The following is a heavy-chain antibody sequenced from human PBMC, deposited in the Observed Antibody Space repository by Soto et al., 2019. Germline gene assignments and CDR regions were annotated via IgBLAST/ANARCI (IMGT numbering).Heavy chain of an antibody. CDR3: ARGGYFDSSNYLAY. V-gene: IGHV3-30-3*01. CDR1: GFTFSSYA. J-gene: IGHJ4*02. Sequence: PGGSLRLSCAASGFTFSSYAMHWVRQAPGKGLEWVAVISYDGSNKYYADSVKGRFTISRDNSKNTLYLQMSSLRSEDTAVYYCARGGYFDSSNYLAYWGLGTLVTVSS. CDR2: ISYDGSNK. D-gene: IGHD3-22*01.